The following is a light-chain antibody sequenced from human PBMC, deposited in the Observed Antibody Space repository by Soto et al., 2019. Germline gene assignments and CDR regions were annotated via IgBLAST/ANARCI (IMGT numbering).Light chain of an antibody. CDR1: QDISNY. CDR2: DAS. J-gene: IGKJ4*01. Sequence: DIQMTQSPSSLSASVGDRVTITCQASQDISNYLNWYQQKPGKAPKLLIYDASKLETGVPSRFSGSGSVTDFTFTISSLQPEDIATYYCQQYDNLPFTFGGGTKVEIK. CDR3: QQYDNLPFT. V-gene: IGKV1-33*01.